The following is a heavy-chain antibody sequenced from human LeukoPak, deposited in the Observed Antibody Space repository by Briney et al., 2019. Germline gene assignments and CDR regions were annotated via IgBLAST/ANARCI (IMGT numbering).Heavy chain of an antibody. V-gene: IGHV1-2*02. CDR1: GYTFTAYY. J-gene: IGHJ4*02. CDR2: FNPNSGGT. CDR3: AREYYFDNSGYYGVGDY. Sequence: ASVKVSCQASGYTFTAYYIHWVRQAPGQGLEWMGWFNPNSGGTNYAQEFQGRVTMTRDTSISTAYMELSRLISDDTAVYYCAREYYFDNSGYYGVGDYWGQGTLVTVSS. D-gene: IGHD3-22*01.